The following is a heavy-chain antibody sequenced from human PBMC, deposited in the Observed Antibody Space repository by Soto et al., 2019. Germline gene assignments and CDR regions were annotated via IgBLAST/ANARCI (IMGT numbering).Heavy chain of an antibody. Sequence: PSETLSLTCTVSGGSISSGSYYWSWIRQPPGKGLEWIGEINHSGSTNYNPSLKSRVTISVDTSKNQFSLKLSSVTAADTAVYYCASRVATPFDYWGQGTLVTVSS. J-gene: IGHJ4*02. CDR2: INHSGST. CDR3: ASRVATPFDY. V-gene: IGHV4-39*07. CDR1: GGSISSGSYY. D-gene: IGHD5-12*01.